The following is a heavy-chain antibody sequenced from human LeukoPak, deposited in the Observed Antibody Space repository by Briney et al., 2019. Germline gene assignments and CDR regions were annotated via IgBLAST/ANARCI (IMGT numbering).Heavy chain of an antibody. D-gene: IGHD1-20*01. CDR3: ASLTGTTRGGYYYYYGMDV. Sequence: SVKVSCKASGGTFSSYAISWVRRAPGQGLEWVGGIIPIFGTANYAQKFQGRVTITADESTSTAYMELSSLRSEDTAVYYCASLTGTTRGGYYYYYGMDVWGKGTTVTVSS. CDR1: GGTFSSYA. V-gene: IGHV1-69*01. CDR2: IIPIFGTA. J-gene: IGHJ6*04.